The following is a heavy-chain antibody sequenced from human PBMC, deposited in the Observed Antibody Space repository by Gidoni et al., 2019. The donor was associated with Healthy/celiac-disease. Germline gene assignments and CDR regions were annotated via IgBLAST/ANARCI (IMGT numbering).Heavy chain of an antibody. CDR1: GFPFSSYW. V-gene: IGHV3-7*01. Sequence: EVQLVESGGGLAQPGGSLRLSCAASGFPFSSYWMTGVRQAPGKGLGWVANIEQDGSEKSYVDSVKGRFTISRDNAKKSLYLLMNSLRAEDTAVYYCARGRSGWYFLDYWGQGTLVTVSS. J-gene: IGHJ4*02. D-gene: IGHD6-19*01. CDR3: ARGRSGWYFLDY. CDR2: IEQDGSEK.